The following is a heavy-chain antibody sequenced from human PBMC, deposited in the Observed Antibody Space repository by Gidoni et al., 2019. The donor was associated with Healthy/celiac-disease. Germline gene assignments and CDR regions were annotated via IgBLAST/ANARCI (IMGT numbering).Heavy chain of an antibody. J-gene: IGHJ3*02. CDR2: ISYDGSNK. CDR3: ATIWSGLYLGAFDI. Sequence: QVQLVESGGGGVQPGRSLRLSCEASGFTFSSYGMPWVRQYPGKGLEWVEVISYDGSNKDYADAVKGRFTISRDNSKNTLYLQMNSLRAEDTAVYYCATIWSGLYLGAFDIWGQGTMVTVSS. CDR1: GFTFSSYG. D-gene: IGHD3-3*01. V-gene: IGHV3-30*03.